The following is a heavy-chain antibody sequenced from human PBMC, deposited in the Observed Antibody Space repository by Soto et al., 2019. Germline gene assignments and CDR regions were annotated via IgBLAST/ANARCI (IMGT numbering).Heavy chain of an antibody. Sequence: GGSLRLSCAASGFTFSSYSMNWVRQAPGKGLEWVSYISSSSSTIYYADSVKGRFTISRDNAKNSLYLQMNSLRAEDTAVYYCARVMITFGETGNDAFDIWGQGTMVTVSS. CDR3: ARVMITFGETGNDAFDI. CDR1: GFTFSSYS. CDR2: ISSSSSTI. V-gene: IGHV3-48*01. D-gene: IGHD3-16*01. J-gene: IGHJ3*02.